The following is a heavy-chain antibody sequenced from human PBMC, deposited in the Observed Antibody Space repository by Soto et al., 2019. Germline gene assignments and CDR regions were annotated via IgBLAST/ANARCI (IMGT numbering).Heavy chain of an antibody. V-gene: IGHV1-2*04. J-gene: IGHJ3*02. Sequence: GASVKVSCKASGYTFTGYYMHWVRQAPGQGLEWMGWINPNSGGTNYAQKFQGWVTMTRDTSISTAYMELSRLRSDGTAVYYCAREEEGGYGDYFMGAFDIWGQGTMVTVSS. CDR2: INPNSGGT. CDR3: AREEEGGYGDYFMGAFDI. CDR1: GYTFTGYY. D-gene: IGHD4-17*01.